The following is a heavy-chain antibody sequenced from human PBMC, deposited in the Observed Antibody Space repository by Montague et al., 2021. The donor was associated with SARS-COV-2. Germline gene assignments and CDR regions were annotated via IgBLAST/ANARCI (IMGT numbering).Heavy chain of an antibody. CDR2: IYSSGGT. V-gene: IGHV4-59*13. CDR1: GGSISGYY. Sequence: SETLSLTCTVSGGSISGYYWNWIRQPPGKGLEWIGYIYSSGGTNSNPPLKSRVTMSVATSKNQLSLNLSSVTAADTAVYYFARDSLVASYYYYGLDVWGQGTTVTVAS. J-gene: IGHJ6*02. D-gene: IGHD2-2*01. CDR3: ARDSLVASYYYYGLDV.